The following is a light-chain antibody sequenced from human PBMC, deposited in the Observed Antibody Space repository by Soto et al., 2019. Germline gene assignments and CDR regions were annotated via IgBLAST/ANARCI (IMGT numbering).Light chain of an antibody. CDR2: GAS. V-gene: IGKV3-15*01. Sequence: EIVLTQSPAPLSASPGERATLSCRASQGVSSCLACYQQKPGQAPRLLIYGASTRATGIPARFSGSGSGTEFTLTISSLQSEDFAVYYCQQYNNWPQTFGQGTKVDI. CDR1: QGVSSC. CDR3: QQYNNWPQT. J-gene: IGKJ1*01.